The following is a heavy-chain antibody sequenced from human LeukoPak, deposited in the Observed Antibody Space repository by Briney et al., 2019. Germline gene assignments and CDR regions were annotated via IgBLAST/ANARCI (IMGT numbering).Heavy chain of an antibody. V-gene: IGHV3-21*01. CDR3: ARDQVDRDSSSWYWFDP. D-gene: IGHD6-13*01. Sequence: PGGSLRLSCAASGFTFSSYSMNWVRQAPGKGLEWVSSISSSSSYIYYADSVKGRFIISRDNAKNSLYLQMNSLRAEDTAVYYCARDQVDRDSSSWYWFDPWGQGTLVTVSS. CDR1: GFTFSSYS. J-gene: IGHJ5*02. CDR2: ISSSSSYI.